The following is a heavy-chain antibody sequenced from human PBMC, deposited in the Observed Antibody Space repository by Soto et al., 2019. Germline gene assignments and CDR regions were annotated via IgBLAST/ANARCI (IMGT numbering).Heavy chain of an antibody. CDR2: ISAGNGNT. CDR3: ARDVGPAAIQGYYYYGMDV. V-gene: IGHV1-3*01. D-gene: IGHD2-2*02. Sequence: GASVKVSCKASGYTFASYTLHWVRQAPGQRFEWLGWISAGNGNTKSSQKFQDRVTFDRNTSTSTAYMELRSLRSDDTAVYYCARDVGPAAIQGYYYYGMDVWGQGTTVTVSS. CDR1: GYTFASYT. J-gene: IGHJ6*02.